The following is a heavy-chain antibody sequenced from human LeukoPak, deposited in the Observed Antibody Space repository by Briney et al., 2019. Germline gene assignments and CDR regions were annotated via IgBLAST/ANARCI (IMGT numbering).Heavy chain of an antibody. V-gene: IGHV1-69*13. D-gene: IGHD4-17*01. CDR2: IIPIFGTA. CDR1: GGTFSSYA. CDR3: ARDPGDYGDYLLDY. J-gene: IGHJ4*02. Sequence: SMKVSCKASGGTFSSYAISWVRQAPGQGLEWMGGIIPIFGTANYAQKFQGRVTITADESTSTAYMELSSLRSEDTAVYYCARDPGDYGDYLLDYWGQGTLVTVSS.